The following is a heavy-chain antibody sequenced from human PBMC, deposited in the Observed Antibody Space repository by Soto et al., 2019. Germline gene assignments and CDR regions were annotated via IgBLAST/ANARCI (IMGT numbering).Heavy chain of an antibody. J-gene: IGHJ5*02. CDR1: GFTFSSYN. CDR3: AREFASYSVRFDP. CDR2: ISSRSSYM. V-gene: IGHV3-21*04. D-gene: IGHD4-4*01. Sequence: GGSLRLSCAASGFTFSSYNMNWVRQAPGKGLEWVSSISSRSSYMYYADSVKGRFTISRDNAKNSLYLQMNSLRAEDTAVYYCAREFASYSVRFDPWGQGTQVTVSS.